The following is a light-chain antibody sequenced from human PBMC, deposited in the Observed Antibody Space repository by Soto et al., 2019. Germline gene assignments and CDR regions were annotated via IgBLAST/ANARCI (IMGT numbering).Light chain of an antibody. J-gene: IGKJ2*01. CDR1: QSIRSW. V-gene: IGKV1-5*01. CDR2: DAS. Sequence: DIQMTQSPSTLSASVGDRVTITCRASQSIRSWLAWYQQKPGKAPKLLIYDASNLESGVPSRFSGSGSGTEFTLTISSLQPDDFATYFCQQYNSYSIYTFGQGTKLDIK. CDR3: QQYNSYSIYT.